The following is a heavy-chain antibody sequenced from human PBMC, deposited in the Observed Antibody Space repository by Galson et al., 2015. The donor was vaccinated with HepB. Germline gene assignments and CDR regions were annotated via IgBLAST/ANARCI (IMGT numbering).Heavy chain of an antibody. D-gene: IGHD3-22*01. V-gene: IGHV3-64D*06. CDR2: ISSNGGST. Sequence: SLRLSCAASGFTFSSYAMHWVRQAPGKGLEYVSAISSNGGSTYYADSVKGRFTISRDNSKNTLYLQMSSLRAEDTAVYYCVKHRGKYYDSSGYYPMDAEYFQHWGQGTLVTVSS. J-gene: IGHJ1*01. CDR3: VKHRGKYYDSSGYYPMDAEYFQH. CDR1: GFTFSSYA.